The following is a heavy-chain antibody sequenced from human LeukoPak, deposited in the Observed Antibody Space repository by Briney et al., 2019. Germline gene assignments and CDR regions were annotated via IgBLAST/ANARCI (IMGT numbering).Heavy chain of an antibody. CDR3: ARDTGLGTYYYYYYMDV. J-gene: IGHJ6*03. D-gene: IGHD3-16*01. CDR2: IYSGGST. CDR1: GFTVSSNY. Sequence: GGSLRLSCAASGFTVSSNYMSWVRQAPGKGLEWVSVIYSGGSTYYADSVKGRFTISRDNSKNTLYLQMNSLRAEDTAVYYCARDTGLGTYYYYYYMDVWGKGTTVTVSS. V-gene: IGHV3-53*01.